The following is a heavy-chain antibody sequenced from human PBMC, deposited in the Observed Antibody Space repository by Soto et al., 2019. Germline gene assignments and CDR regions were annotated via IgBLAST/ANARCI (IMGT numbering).Heavy chain of an antibody. Sequence: NPSETLSLTCTVSGGSISSYYWSWIRQPPGKGLEWIGYIYYSGSTNYNPSLKSRVTISVDTSKNQFSLKLSSVTAADTAVYYCARVGDYYGTDVWGQGTTVTVSS. D-gene: IGHD3-10*01. CDR3: ARVGDYYGTDV. J-gene: IGHJ6*02. CDR2: IYYSGST. CDR1: GGSISSYY. V-gene: IGHV4-59*01.